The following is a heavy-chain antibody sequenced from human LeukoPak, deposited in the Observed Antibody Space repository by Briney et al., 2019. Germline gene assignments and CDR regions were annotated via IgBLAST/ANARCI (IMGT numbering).Heavy chain of an antibody. V-gene: IGHV1-8*01. CDR3: AKDLNRMVRGVGVY. D-gene: IGHD3-10*01. Sequence: ASVKVSCKASGYTFTSYDINWVRQATGQGLERMGWMNPNSGNTGYAQKFQGRVTMTRNTSISTAYMELSSLRSEDTAVYYCAKDLNRMVRGVGVYWGQGTLVTVSS. J-gene: IGHJ4*02. CDR2: MNPNSGNT. CDR1: GYTFTSYD.